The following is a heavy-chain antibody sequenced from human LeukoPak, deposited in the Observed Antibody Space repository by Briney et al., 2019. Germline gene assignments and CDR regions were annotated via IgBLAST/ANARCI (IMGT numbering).Heavy chain of an antibody. V-gene: IGHV1-46*01. D-gene: IGHD2-8*02. CDR3: ARESAAPGGVANYFDY. CDR2: INPSGGST. Sequence: ASVKVSWKASGYTFTSYYMHWVRQAPGQGLEWMGIINPSGGSTSYAQKFQGRVTMTRDTSTSTVYMELSSLRSVDTAVYYCARESAAPGGVANYFDYWGQGTLVTVSS. CDR1: GYTFTSYY. J-gene: IGHJ4*02.